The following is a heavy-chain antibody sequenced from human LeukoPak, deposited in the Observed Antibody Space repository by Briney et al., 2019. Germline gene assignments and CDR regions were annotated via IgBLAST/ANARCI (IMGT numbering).Heavy chain of an antibody. CDR1: GFTFSNYI. D-gene: IGHD1-1*01. J-gene: IGHJ4*02. CDR3: ARSRLLYNWNDVIDY. Sequence: PGGSLRLSCAASGFTFSNYIMHWVRQAPGKGLEWVSYISSSSSTIYYADSVKGRFTISRDNAKNSLYLQMNSLRAEDTAVYYCARSRLLYNWNDVIDYWGQGTLVTVSS. V-gene: IGHV3-48*01. CDR2: ISSSSSTI.